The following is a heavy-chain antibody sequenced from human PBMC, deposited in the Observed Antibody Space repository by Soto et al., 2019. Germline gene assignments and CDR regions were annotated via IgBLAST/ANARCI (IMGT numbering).Heavy chain of an antibody. CDR1: GFIFSNYA. CDR2: IGHSAGGT. J-gene: IGHJ4*02. D-gene: IGHD3-22*01. V-gene: IGHV3-23*01. CDR3: AKGGDYYDRSGYYPGRKFDY. Sequence: EVQLLDSGGGLVRPGGSLRLSCAASGFIFSNYAMNWVRQAPGKGLEWVSVIGHSAGGTHYADSVKGRFTISRDNSKNTVYLQMNSLRAEDTAVYYCAKGGDYYDRSGYYPGRKFDYWGQGTLVTVSS.